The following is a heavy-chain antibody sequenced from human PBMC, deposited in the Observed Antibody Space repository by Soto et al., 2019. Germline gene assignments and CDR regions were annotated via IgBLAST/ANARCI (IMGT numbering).Heavy chain of an antibody. Sequence: QVQLQESGPGLVKPSQTLSLTCTVSGGSISSGDYYWSWIRQPPGKGLEWIGSIYYSGSTYYNPSLKSRVTISVDTSKTQFSLKLSSVAAAEAAVYYCAREYYDFWGGSAYYYYYGMDVCGQGTTVTVSS. CDR3: AREYYDFWGGSAYYYYYGMDV. V-gene: IGHV4-30-4*01. J-gene: IGHJ6*02. D-gene: IGHD3-3*01. CDR1: GGSISSGDYY. CDR2: IYYSGST.